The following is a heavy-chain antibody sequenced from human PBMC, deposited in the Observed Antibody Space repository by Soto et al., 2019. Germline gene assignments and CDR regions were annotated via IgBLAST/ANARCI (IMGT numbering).Heavy chain of an antibody. D-gene: IGHD2-21*02. CDR1: GFTFSSYA. V-gene: IGHV3-23*01. CDR2: ISGSGGST. Sequence: EVQLLESGGGLVQPGGSLRLSCAASGFTFSSYAMSWVRQAPGKGLEWVSAISGSGGSTYYADSVKGRFTISRDNSKNTLYLQMNSLRAEDTAVYYCAKDIWAVVTPENHYYYGMDVWGQGTTVTVSS. CDR3: AKDIWAVVTPENHYYYGMDV. J-gene: IGHJ6*02.